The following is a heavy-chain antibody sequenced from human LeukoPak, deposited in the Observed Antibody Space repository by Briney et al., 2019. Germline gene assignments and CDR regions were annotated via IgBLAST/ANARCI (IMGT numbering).Heavy chain of an antibody. V-gene: IGHV4-4*09. Sequence: SETLSLTCTVSGGPISNFYWNWIRKSPGKGLDWIGYIHPSGSTNYNPSLKSRVTISVDTSKNQFSLRLSSVTAADTAVYYCARGGGDSSSSQDFDYWGQGTLVTVSS. J-gene: IGHJ4*01. CDR3: ARGGGDSSSSQDFDY. CDR1: GGPISNFY. CDR2: IHPSGST. D-gene: IGHD6-6*01.